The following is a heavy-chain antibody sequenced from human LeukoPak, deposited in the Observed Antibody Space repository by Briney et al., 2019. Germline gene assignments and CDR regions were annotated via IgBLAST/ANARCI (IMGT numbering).Heavy chain of an antibody. CDR2: IIVGSGNT. V-gene: IGHV1-58*01. J-gene: IGHJ5*02. D-gene: IGHD3-22*01. Sequence: GTSVKVSCKASGFTFTSSAVQWVRQARGQRLEWIGWIIVGSGNTNYAQKFQERVTITRDMSTSTAYMELSSLRSEDTAVYYCARAPALYYYDSSGYYNWFDPWGQGTLVTVSS. CDR3: ARAPALYYYDSSGYYNWFDP. CDR1: GFTFTSSA.